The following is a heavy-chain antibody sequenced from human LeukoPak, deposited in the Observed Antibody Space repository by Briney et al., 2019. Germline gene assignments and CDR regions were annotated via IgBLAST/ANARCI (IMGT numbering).Heavy chain of an antibody. CDR3: AREGGHSSSWYYYYYYMDV. D-gene: IGHD6-13*01. CDR2: TYYRSKWYN. J-gene: IGHJ6*03. CDR1: GDSVSSNSAA. Sequence: SQTLSLTCAISGDSVSSNSAAWNWIRPSPSRGLEWLVRTYYRSKWYNDYAVSVKSRITINPDTSKNQFSLQLNSVTPEDTAVYYCAREGGHSSSWYYYYYYMDVWGKGTTVTVSS. V-gene: IGHV6-1*01.